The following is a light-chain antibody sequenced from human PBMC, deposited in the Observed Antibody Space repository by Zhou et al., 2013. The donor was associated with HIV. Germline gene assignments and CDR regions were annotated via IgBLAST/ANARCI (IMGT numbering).Light chain of an antibody. CDR2: DAS. J-gene: IGKJ4*01. Sequence: IQLTQSPSSLSASVGTTVTITCRASQGISSALAWYQQKPGKTPRLLVYDASHLKSGVPSRFSGKGSGTDFTLTISSLQPEDFATYFCQQCNSYPLTFGGGTKVEIK. V-gene: IGKV1-13*02. CDR1: QGISSA. CDR3: QQCNSYPLT.